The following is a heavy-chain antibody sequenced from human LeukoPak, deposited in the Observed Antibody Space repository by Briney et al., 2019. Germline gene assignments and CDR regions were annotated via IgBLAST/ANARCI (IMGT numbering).Heavy chain of an antibody. Sequence: TGGSLRLSCAASGFTFSSYSMNWVRQAPGKGLEWVSSISSSSSYIYYADSVKGRFTTSRDNSKNTLYLQMNSLRAEDTAVYYCAKFPPYSSGWYGYFDYWGQGTLVTVSS. V-gene: IGHV3-21*04. CDR2: ISSSSSYI. CDR1: GFTFSSYS. CDR3: AKFPPYSSGWYGYFDY. J-gene: IGHJ4*02. D-gene: IGHD6-19*01.